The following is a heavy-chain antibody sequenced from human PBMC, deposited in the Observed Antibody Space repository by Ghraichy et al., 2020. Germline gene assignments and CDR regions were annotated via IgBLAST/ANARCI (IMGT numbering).Heavy chain of an antibody. CDR3: ARGLYGSGSYLAGYYYYMDV. D-gene: IGHD3-10*01. CDR2: IDPSDSYT. CDR1: GYSFTSYW. V-gene: IGHV5-10-1*01. Sequence: GESLNISCKGSGYSFTSYWISWVRQMPGKGLEWMGRIDPSDSYTNYSPSFQGHVTISADKSISTAYLQWSSLKASDTAMYYCARGLYGSGSYLAGYYYYMDVWVKGTTVTVSS. J-gene: IGHJ6*03.